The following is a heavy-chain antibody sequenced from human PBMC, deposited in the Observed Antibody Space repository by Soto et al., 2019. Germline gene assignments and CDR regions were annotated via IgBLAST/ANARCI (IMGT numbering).Heavy chain of an antibody. V-gene: IGHV3-23*01. D-gene: IGHD6-6*01. Sequence: LRLSCAASGFTFSSYAMSWVRQAPGRGLEWVSAISGSGGSTYYADSVKGRFTISRDNSKNTLYLQMNSLRAEDTAVYYCAKTRAPYSSYTWFDPWGQGTLVTVSS. J-gene: IGHJ5*02. CDR2: ISGSGGST. CDR3: AKTRAPYSSYTWFDP. CDR1: GFTFSSYA.